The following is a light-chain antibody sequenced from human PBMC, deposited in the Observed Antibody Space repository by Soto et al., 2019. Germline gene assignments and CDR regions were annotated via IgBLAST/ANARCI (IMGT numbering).Light chain of an antibody. J-gene: IGKJ1*01. Sequence: LSPATLSLSPGARATLSCSASQSVSSYLAWYQQKPGQAPRLLIYDASNRATGIPARFSGSGSGTDFTLTISSLEPEDFAVYYCQQRSNWPRWTFGQGTKVDIK. CDR1: QSVSSY. CDR2: DAS. V-gene: IGKV3-11*01. CDR3: QQRSNWPRWT.